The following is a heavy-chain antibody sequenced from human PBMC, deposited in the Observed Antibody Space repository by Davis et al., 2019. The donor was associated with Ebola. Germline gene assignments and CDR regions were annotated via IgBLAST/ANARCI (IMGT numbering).Heavy chain of an antibody. J-gene: IGHJ4*02. Sequence: GGSLRLSCAASGLTVSSNYMTWVRQAPGKGLEWVSVIYSDGSTYYTDSVQGRFTISRDNSKNTLNLQMNSLRAEDTAVYYCARGTATRGNYDYWGQGTLVTVSS. D-gene: IGHD6-6*01. CDR2: IYSDGST. V-gene: IGHV3-53*01. CDR3: ARGTATRGNYDY. CDR1: GLTVSSNY.